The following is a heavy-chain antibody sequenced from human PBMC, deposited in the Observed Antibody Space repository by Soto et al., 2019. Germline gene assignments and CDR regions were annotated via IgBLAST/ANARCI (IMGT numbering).Heavy chain of an antibody. CDR1: GFSLSTSAEG. V-gene: IGHV2-5*02. D-gene: IGHD2-2*01. CDR3: AHGSCTSADCYPNPYLDY. CDR2: IYWDGDE. J-gene: IGHJ4*02. Sequence: QITLKESGPTLGKPTQTLTLTCTFSGFSLSTSAEGVGWIRQPPGKALEWLALIYWDGDERYSPSLKSSLTITKDTSNNQVVLTMTNMDHAATATYSCAHGSCTSADCYPNPYLDYWGQGILVTVSS.